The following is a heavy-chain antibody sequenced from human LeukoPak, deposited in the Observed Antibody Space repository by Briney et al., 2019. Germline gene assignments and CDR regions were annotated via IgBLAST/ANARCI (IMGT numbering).Heavy chain of an antibody. CDR1: VGSLSGYY. CDR2: INHNGGI. J-gene: IGHJ3*02. D-gene: IGHD6-13*01. CDR3: TRGQGIAI. Sequence: PSETLSLTCAVYVGSLSGYYWSWIRQPPGKGLEWIGEINHNGGINYDPSLKSRVTISVDTSKNQFSLNLNSVTAADTAVYYCTRGQGIAIWGQGTKVTVSS. V-gene: IGHV4-34*01.